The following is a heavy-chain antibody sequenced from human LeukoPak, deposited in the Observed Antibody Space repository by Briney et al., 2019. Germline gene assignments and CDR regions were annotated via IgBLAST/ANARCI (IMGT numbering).Heavy chain of an antibody. D-gene: IGHD1-7*01. J-gene: IGHJ4*02. Sequence: GGSLKISCQGSGYSFTSYWIGWVRQLPGKGLEWVGIIYPGDSDTRYSPSFQGQFTISADKSISTAYLQWSSLKASDTAMYYCARHVLITGTPWVDYWGQGTLVTVSS. CDR3: ARHVLITGTPWVDY. V-gene: IGHV5-51*01. CDR2: IYPGDSDT. CDR1: GYSFTSYW.